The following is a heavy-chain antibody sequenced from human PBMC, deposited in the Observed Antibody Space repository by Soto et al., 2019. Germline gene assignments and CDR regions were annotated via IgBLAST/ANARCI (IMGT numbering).Heavy chain of an antibody. J-gene: IGHJ6*02. CDR1: W. CDR2: IYHSGST. Sequence: WWSWVRQPPGKGLEWIGEIYHSGSTNYNPSLKSRVTISVDKSKNQFSLKLSSVTAADTAVYYCARGAVAGRGYYYGMDVWGQGTTVTVSS. V-gene: IGHV4-4*02. D-gene: IGHD6-19*01. CDR3: ARGAVAGRGYYYGMDV.